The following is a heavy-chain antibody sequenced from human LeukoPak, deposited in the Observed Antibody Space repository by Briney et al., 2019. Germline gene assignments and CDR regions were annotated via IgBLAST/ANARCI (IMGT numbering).Heavy chain of an antibody. CDR3: ARGGGREVPAAMGNTYYYYGMDV. CDR2: ISAYNGNT. J-gene: IGHJ6*02. Sequence: ASVKVSSKASGYTFTSYGISWVRQAPGQGLEWMGWISAYNGNTNYAQKLQGRVTMTTDTSTSTAYMELRSLRSDDTAVYYCARGGGREVPAAMGNTYYYYGMDVWGQGTTVTVSS. CDR1: GYTFTSYG. D-gene: IGHD2-2*01. V-gene: IGHV1-18*01.